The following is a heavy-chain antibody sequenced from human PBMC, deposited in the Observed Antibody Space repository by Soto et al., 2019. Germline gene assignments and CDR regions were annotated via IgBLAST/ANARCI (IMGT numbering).Heavy chain of an antibody. CDR2: ISYSGST. CDR1: GGSINSDY. D-gene: IGHD3-9*01. CDR3: ARLEGLATISYYFDF. J-gene: IGHJ4*02. Sequence: ETLSLTCTVSGGSINSDYWSWIRQPPGKGLEWIGNISYSGSTNYNPSLQTRITISLDKSRSQFSLKLNSVTAADSAVYFCARLEGLATISYYFDFWGPGALVTVSS. V-gene: IGHV4-59*08.